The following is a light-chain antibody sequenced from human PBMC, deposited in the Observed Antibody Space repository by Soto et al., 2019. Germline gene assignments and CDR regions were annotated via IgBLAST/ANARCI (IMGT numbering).Light chain of an antibody. CDR2: GAS. J-gene: IGKJ2*01. CDR1: QSVSSSY. Sequence: EIVLTQSPGTLSLSPGERATLSCRASQSVSSSYLAWYQQKPGQAPRLLIYGASSRASGIPDRFSGSGSGTDFTISISRLEPDDSAVXXXXXLGXSSAYT. V-gene: IGKV3-20*01. CDR3: XXLGXSSAYT.